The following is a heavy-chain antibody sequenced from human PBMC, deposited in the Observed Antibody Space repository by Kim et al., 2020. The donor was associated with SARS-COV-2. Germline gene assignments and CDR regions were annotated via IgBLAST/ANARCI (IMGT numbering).Heavy chain of an antibody. Sequence: RFTISRDNSKNTLYLQMTSLRAEDTAVYYCAKDRRIVGPHHPPIESPQDYWGQGTLVTVSS. V-gene: IGHV3-23*01. J-gene: IGHJ4*02. D-gene: IGHD1-26*01. CDR3: AKDRRIVGPHHPPIESPQDY.